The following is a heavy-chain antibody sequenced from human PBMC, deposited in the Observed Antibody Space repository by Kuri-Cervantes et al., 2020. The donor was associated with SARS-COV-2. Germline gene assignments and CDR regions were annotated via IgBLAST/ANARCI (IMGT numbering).Heavy chain of an antibody. V-gene: IGHV4-61*01. CDR1: GGSVSSGSYY. CDR3: ARVLSSEYSYGFDY. D-gene: IGHD5-18*01. Sequence: SEPLSPTCTVSGGSVSSGSYYWSWIRQPPGKGLEWIGYIYYSGSTNYNPSLKSRVTISVDTSKNQFSLELSSVTAADTAVYYCARVLSSEYSYGFDYWGQGTLVTVSS. CDR2: IYYSGST. J-gene: IGHJ4*02.